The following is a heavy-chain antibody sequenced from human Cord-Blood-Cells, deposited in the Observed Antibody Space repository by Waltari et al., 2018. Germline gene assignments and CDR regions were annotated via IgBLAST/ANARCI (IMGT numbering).Heavy chain of an antibody. J-gene: IGHJ4*02. D-gene: IGHD6-13*01. Sequence: QVQLVESGGGVVQPGRSLRLSCAASGFTFSSYGMHLVRQAPGKGLEWVAVISYNGSNKYYAYSVKGRFTIYRDNSKNTLYLQRNSLRAEDTAVYYCAKAAAGTFGYWGQGTLVTVSS. V-gene: IGHV3-30*18. CDR3: AKAAAGTFGY. CDR2: ISYNGSNK. CDR1: GFTFSSYG.